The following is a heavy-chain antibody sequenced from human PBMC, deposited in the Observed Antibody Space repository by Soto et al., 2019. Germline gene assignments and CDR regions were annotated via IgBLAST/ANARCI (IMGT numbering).Heavy chain of an antibody. D-gene: IGHD3-10*01. CDR3: ARQIFGFFYDWADYYGSIWDN. CDR2: IYYSGST. Sequence: SETLSLTCTVSGGSISSSSYYWGWIRQPPGKGLEWIGSIYYSGSTYYNPSLKSRVTISVDTSKNQFSLKLSSVTAADTAVYYCARQIFGFFYDWADYYGSIWDNWGQGTLVTVSS. CDR1: GGSISSSSYY. V-gene: IGHV4-39*01. J-gene: IGHJ4*02.